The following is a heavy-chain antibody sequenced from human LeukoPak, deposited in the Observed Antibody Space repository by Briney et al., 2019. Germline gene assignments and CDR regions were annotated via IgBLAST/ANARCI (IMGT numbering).Heavy chain of an antibody. V-gene: IGHV3-21*01. Sequence: GGSLRLSCAASGFTFSSYSMNWVRQAPGKGLEWVSSISSSSSYIYYADSVKGRFTISRDNAKNSLYLQMNSLRAEDPAVYYCATHRKLPGDYWGQGTLVTVSS. D-gene: IGHD1-1*01. J-gene: IGHJ4*02. CDR1: GFTFSSYS. CDR3: ATHRKLPGDY. CDR2: ISSSSSYI.